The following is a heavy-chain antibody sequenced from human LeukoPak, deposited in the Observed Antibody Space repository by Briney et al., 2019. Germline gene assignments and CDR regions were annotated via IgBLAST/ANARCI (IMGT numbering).Heavy chain of an antibody. CDR3: ASGVLSDYDSSGYYGFDY. J-gene: IGHJ4*02. D-gene: IGHD3-22*01. V-gene: IGHV4-59*01. Sequence: SETLSLTCTVSGGSISSYYWSWIRQPPGKGLEWIGYIYYSGSTNYNPSLKSRVTISVDTSKNQSSLKLSSVTAADTAVYSCASGVLSDYDSSGYYGFDYWGQGTLVTVSS. CDR1: GGSISSYY. CDR2: IYYSGST.